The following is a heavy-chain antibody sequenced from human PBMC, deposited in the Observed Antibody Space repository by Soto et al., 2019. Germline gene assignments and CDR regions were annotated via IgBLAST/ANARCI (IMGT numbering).Heavy chain of an antibody. D-gene: IGHD2-2*01. CDR3: ARKGAGTNPVGY. Sequence: QVQLVQSGPEVKKPGASVKVSCKASGYTFTNYGFNWVRQAPGQGLEWMGWISAYNGHTKYSQIFQARVIMTTDTSTSTAYMELRSLTSDDTAVYYCARKGAGTNPVGYWGQGTLVTVSS. J-gene: IGHJ4*02. V-gene: IGHV1-18*01. CDR2: ISAYNGHT. CDR1: GYTFTNYG.